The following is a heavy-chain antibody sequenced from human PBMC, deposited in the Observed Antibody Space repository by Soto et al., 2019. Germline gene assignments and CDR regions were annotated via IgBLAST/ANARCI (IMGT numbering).Heavy chain of an antibody. Sequence: GSLKLACAASGXTFSGCTMHWVRQAPGKGLEWVAFISFDGSDKYYADSVKGRFTISSDNSNNRLYLQMNSLRTEYTAVYYFAKDRASAGTSSLFDFWGQGTLGTVSS. D-gene: IGHD6-13*01. V-gene: IGHV3-30-3*01. CDR1: GXTFSGCT. CDR3: AKDRASAGTSSLFDF. J-gene: IGHJ4*02. CDR2: ISFDGSDK.